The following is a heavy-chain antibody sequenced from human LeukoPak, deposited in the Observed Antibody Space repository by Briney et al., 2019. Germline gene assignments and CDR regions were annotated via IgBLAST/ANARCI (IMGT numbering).Heavy chain of an antibody. V-gene: IGHV3-23*01. CDR2: ISGSGGST. Sequence: GGSLRLSCAASGFTFSSYAVSWVRQAPGKGLEWVSAISGSGGSTYYADSVKGRFTISRDNSKNTLYLQMNSLRAEDTAVYYCAKVLCGGDCYSNLGGVYYFDYWGQGTLVTVSS. CDR3: AKVLCGGDCYSNLGGVYYFDY. J-gene: IGHJ4*02. CDR1: GFTFSSYA. D-gene: IGHD2-21*02.